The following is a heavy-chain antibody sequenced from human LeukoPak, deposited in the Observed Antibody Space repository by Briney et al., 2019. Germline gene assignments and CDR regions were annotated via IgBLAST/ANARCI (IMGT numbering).Heavy chain of an antibody. V-gene: IGHV7-4-1*02. J-gene: IGHJ5*02. CDR3: ARAYQSLGGLSLPDH. Sequence: GASVKVSCKASGHTFTDYAMNWVRQAPGQGLEWMGWIHPNTGNPTYAQGFTGRFVFSLDTSVGTTYLQISSLKAEDTAVYYCARAYQSLGGLSLPDHWGQGTLVTVSS. D-gene: IGHD3-16*02. CDR1: GHTFTDYA. CDR2: IHPNTGNP.